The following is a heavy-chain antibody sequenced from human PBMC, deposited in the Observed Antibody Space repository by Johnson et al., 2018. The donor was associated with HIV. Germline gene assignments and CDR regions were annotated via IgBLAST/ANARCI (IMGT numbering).Heavy chain of an antibody. Sequence: QVQLVESGGGVVQPGRSLKLSCAASGFTFRNYAMHWVRQAPGKGLEWVAILSYDGNNEYYADSVKGRFTISRDNSKNTLYLQMNSLRVEDTAVYYCARGRDFSSVLDGGAFDIWGQGTMVSVSS. CDR2: LSYDGNNE. V-gene: IGHV3-30*04. D-gene: IGHD6-19*01. J-gene: IGHJ3*02. CDR1: GFTFRNYA. CDR3: ARGRDFSSVLDGGAFDI.